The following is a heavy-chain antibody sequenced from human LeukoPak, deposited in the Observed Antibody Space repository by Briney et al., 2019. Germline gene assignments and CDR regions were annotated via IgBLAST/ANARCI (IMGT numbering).Heavy chain of an antibody. CDR2: ISDHGKSR. V-gene: IGHV3-48*03. CDR3: ARARIAAPLLDY. CDR1: GLTFSNYE. J-gene: IGHJ4*02. Sequence: GGSLRLSCAASGLTFSNYEMNWVRQTPGKGLEWVSYISDHGKSRNYVDSVKGRFTISRDNAKNSLYLQMNSLRVEDTAVYFCARARIAAPLLDYWGQGTLVTVSS. D-gene: IGHD6-13*01.